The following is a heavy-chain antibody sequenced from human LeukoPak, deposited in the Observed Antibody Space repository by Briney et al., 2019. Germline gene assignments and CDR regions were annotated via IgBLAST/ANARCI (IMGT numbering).Heavy chain of an antibody. CDR3: ARVGPVVAATLLLGPPDY. CDR2: ISSSSSYI. CDR1: GFTFSSYS. D-gene: IGHD2-15*01. Sequence: GGSLRLSCAASGFTFSSYSMNWVRQAPGKGLEWVSSISSSSSYIYYADSVKGRFTISRDNAKNSLYLQMNSLRAEDTAVYYCARVGPVVAATLLLGPPDYWGQGTLVTVSS. J-gene: IGHJ4*02. V-gene: IGHV3-21*01.